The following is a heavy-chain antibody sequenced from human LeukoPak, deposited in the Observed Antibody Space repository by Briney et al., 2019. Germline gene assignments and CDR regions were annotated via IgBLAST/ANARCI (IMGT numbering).Heavy chain of an antibody. CDR2: MNPNSGNT. CDR1: GYTFTSYD. Sequence: ASVKVSCKASGYTFTSYDINWVRQATGQGLEWMGWMNPNSGNTGYAQKFQGRVTITRNTSISTAYMELSSLRSEDTAVYYCARHAGYCSGGSCYSYGYFDYWGQGTLVTVSS. CDR3: ARHAGYCSGGSCYSYGYFDY. V-gene: IGHV1-8*03. J-gene: IGHJ4*02. D-gene: IGHD2-15*01.